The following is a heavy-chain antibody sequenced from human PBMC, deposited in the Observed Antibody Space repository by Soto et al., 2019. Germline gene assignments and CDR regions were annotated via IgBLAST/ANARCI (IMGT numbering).Heavy chain of an antibody. Sequence: SETLSLTCTVSGGSISSSSYYWGWIRQPPGKGLEWIGSIYYSGSTYYNPSLKSRVTISVDTSKNQFSLKLSSVTAADTAVYYCARSLYCSGGSCPTDYYYYYCMDVWGKGTTVTVSS. J-gene: IGHJ6*03. V-gene: IGHV4-39*01. CDR1: GGSISSSSYY. CDR2: IYYSGST. D-gene: IGHD2-15*01. CDR3: ARSLYCSGGSCPTDYYYYYCMDV.